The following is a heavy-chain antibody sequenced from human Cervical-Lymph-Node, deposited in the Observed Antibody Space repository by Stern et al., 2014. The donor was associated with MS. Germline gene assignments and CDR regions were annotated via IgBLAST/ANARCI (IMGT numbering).Heavy chain of an antibody. D-gene: IGHD2-8*01. CDR3: ARGRMYHFDS. CDR2: IHYSGST. CDR1: GGSITSYY. Sequence: VHLVESGPGLVKPSESLSLTCTVSGGSITSYYCSWIRKSPGKGLEWIGYIHYSGSTAYSPSLKSRVTISVDSSKNQFSLRLSSATAADTAVYYCARGRMYHFDSWGQGTLVTVSS. V-gene: IGHV4-59*01. J-gene: IGHJ4*02.